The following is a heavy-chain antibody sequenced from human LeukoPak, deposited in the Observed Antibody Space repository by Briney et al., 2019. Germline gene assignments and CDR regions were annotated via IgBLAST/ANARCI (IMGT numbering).Heavy chain of an antibody. V-gene: IGHV4-39*01. CDR2: IYYSGST. D-gene: IGHD3-9*01. CDR3: ARRTYDILTGYDY. J-gene: IGHJ4*02. Sequence: SSETLCLTCTVSGGSISSSSYYWGWIRQPPGKGLEWIGSIYYSGSTYYNPSLKSRVTISVDTSKNQFSLKLSSVTAADTAVYYCARRTYDILTGYDYWGQGTLVTVSS. CDR1: GGSISSSSYY.